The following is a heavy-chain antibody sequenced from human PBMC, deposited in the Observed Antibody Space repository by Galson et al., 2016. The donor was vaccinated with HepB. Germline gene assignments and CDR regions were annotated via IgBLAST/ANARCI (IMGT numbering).Heavy chain of an antibody. CDR1: EFTFSTYG. D-gene: IGHD3-9*01. J-gene: IGHJ4*02. V-gene: IGHV3-33*01. Sequence: SLRLSCAASEFTFSTYGMHWVRQAPGKGLEWVALIWHDGSNKYYADSVKGRFTISRDNPKNTLYLQMNSLRAKGTAVYYCAREPVRLDDLLTGPPKNPDYWGQGTLVTVSS. CDR3: AREPVRLDDLLTGPPKNPDY. CDR2: IWHDGSNK.